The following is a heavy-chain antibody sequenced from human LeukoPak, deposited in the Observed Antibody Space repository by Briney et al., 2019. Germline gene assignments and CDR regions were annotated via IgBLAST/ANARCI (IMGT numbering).Heavy chain of an antibody. CDR1: GFTFSSYS. Sequence: PGGSLRLSCAASGFTFSSYSMNWVRQAPGKGLEWVSAISGSGGSTYYADSVKGRFTISRDNSKNTLYLQMNSLRAEDTAVYYCAKTIGYCSGGSCYYFDYWGQGALVTVSS. V-gene: IGHV3-23*01. CDR3: AKTIGYCSGGSCYYFDY. CDR2: ISGSGGST. J-gene: IGHJ4*02. D-gene: IGHD2-15*01.